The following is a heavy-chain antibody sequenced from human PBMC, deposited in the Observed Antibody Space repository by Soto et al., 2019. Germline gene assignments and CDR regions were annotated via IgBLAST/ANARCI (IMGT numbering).Heavy chain of an antibody. CDR1: GGSFSGYY. V-gene: IGHV4-34*01. J-gene: IGHJ6*03. CDR3: ARALQFVSYYYMDV. Sequence: QVQLQQWGAGLLKPSETLSLTCAVYGGSFSGYYWSWIRQPPGKGLEWIGEINHSGSTNYNPSLKSRVTISVDTSKNQFSLKLSSVTAADTAVYYCARALQFVSYYYMDVWGKGTTVTVSS. CDR2: INHSGST. D-gene: IGHD4-4*01.